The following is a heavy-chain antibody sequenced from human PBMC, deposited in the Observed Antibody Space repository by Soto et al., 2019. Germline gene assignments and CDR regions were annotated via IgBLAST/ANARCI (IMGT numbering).Heavy chain of an antibody. J-gene: IGHJ6*02. CDR1: GGSISSSSYY. V-gene: IGHV4-39*01. CDR2: IYYSGST. Sequence: QLQLQESGPGLVKPSETLSLTCTVSGGSISSSSYYWGWIRQPPGKGLEWIGSIYYSGSTYYNPSLKRRVPISVDTSKNQFSLKLSSVTAADTAVYYCARRHRGSLENYGMDVWGQGTTVTVSS. CDR3: ARRHRGSLENYGMDV.